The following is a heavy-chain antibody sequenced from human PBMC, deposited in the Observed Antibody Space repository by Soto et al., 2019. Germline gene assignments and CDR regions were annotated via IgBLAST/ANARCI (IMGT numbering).Heavy chain of an antibody. D-gene: IGHD1-26*01. CDR1: GFTFSDYG. Sequence: EVQLVESGGGLVQPGGSLRLSCAASGFTFSDYGVNWVRQAPGKGLEWISYISSGSDTISYADSVKGRFTISRDNAKKSLFLQMTSLRDEDTAVYYCARVSTTWEDDYWGQGTLVTVSS. CDR3: ARVSTTWEDDY. V-gene: IGHV3-48*02. CDR2: ISSGSDTI. J-gene: IGHJ4*02.